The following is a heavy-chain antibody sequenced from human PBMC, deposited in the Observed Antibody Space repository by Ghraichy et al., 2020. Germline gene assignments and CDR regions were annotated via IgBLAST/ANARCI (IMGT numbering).Heavy chain of an antibody. CDR2: IRSKANSYAT. CDR1: GLTFSDSA. D-gene: IGHD2-15*01. V-gene: IGHV3-73*01. CDR3: TRGYCSGGICYSFDH. Sequence: LSLTCATSGLTFSDSAMHWVRQASGKGLEWVGRIRSKANSYATVYAASVKGRFTISRDDSKNTAYLQMNSLKTEDTALYYCTRGYCSGGICYSFDHWVQGTLVTVSS. J-gene: IGHJ4*02.